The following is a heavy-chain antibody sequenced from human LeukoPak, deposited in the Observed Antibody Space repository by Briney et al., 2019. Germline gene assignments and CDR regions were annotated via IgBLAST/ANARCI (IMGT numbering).Heavy chain of an antibody. J-gene: IGHJ4*02. V-gene: IGHV3-7*05. CDR1: GFNFGSHW. CDR2: INQDGSEK. CDR3: ARDLSGNYPDY. D-gene: IGHD1-26*01. Sequence: HPGGSLRLSCAGFGFNFGSHWMSWVRQAPGKGLEWVANINQDGSEKYYVDSVKGRFTISRDNAKNSLYLQMNSLRGEDTAVYYCARDLSGNYPDYWGQGTLVTVSS.